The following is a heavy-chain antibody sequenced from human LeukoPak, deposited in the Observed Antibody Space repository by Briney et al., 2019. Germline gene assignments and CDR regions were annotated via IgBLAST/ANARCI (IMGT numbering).Heavy chain of an antibody. CDR1: GGSISSYY. V-gene: IGHV4-59*01. D-gene: IGHD4-23*01. J-gene: IGHJ4*02. CDR2: IYYSGST. Sequence: SETLSLTCTVSGGSISSYYWSWIRQPPGKGLEWIGYIYYSGSTNYNPSLKSRVTISVDTSKNQFSLKLSSVTAADTAVYYCARAHYGGNSPFDYWGREPWSPSPQ. CDR3: ARAHYGGNSPFDY.